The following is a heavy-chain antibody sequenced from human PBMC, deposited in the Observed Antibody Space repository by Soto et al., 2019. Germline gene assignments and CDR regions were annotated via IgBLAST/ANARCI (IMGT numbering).Heavy chain of an antibody. CDR1: GGSIGSYY. Sequence: SETLSLTCTVTGGSIGSYYWSWIRQSPGRGLEWIGCVYYSDGTNYNPSLKSRATMSMDKSNNQFSLRLRSVTAADTAVYYCARTESSSWSFFYYGMDVWGQGTKVTVSS. CDR3: ARTESSSWSFFYYGMDV. D-gene: IGHD6-13*01. V-gene: IGHV4-59*01. CDR2: VYYSDGT. J-gene: IGHJ6*02.